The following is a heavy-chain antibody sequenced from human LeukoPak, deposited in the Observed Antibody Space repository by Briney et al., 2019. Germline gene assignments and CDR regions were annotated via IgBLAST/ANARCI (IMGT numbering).Heavy chain of an antibody. J-gene: IGHJ4*02. CDR3: SRDGSGSGDC. CDR2: ISSESTNI. CDR1: GFTFNIFG. D-gene: IGHD2-15*01. Sequence: GGSLRLSCAASGFTFNIFGMNWVRQAPGKGLEWVSSISSESTNIYYADSVKGRFTISRDNAKNSLFLEMNSLRPEDTAVYYCSRDGSGSGDCWGQGTLVTASS. V-gene: IGHV3-21*01.